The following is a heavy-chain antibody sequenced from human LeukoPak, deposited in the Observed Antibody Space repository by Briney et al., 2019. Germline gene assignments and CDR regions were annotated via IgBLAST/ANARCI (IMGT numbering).Heavy chain of an antibody. D-gene: IGHD3-10*01. Sequence: GGALRLSCSASGVSFSSYTMHWVRQAPGKALEYLSSISKNGGSTNYADSVKGRFTISRDNSKKTLYLQMSSLITEDTAVYYCVSSVGSGTYWNNWFDPWGQGTLVTVSS. V-gene: IGHV3-64D*09. CDR1: GVSFSSYT. CDR3: VSSVGSGTYWNNWFDP. J-gene: IGHJ5*02. CDR2: ISKNGGST.